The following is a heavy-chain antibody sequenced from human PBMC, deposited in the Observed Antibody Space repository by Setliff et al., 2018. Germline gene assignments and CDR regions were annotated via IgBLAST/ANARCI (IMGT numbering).Heavy chain of an antibody. D-gene: IGHD3-10*01. V-gene: IGHV3-30*04. J-gene: IGHJ3*02. CDR2: ISYDGSNK. Sequence: SLRLSCAASGFTFSSYAMHWVRQAPGKGLEWVAVISYDGSNKYYADSVKGRITVSRDNSKNTVYLQMNSLRAEDTAVYYCAKGIHRDAFDIWGQGTMVTVSS. CDR3: AKGIHRDAFDI. CDR1: GFTFSSYA.